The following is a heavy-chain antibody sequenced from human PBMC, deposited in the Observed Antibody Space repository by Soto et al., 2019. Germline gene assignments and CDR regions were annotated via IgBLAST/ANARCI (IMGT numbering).Heavy chain of an antibody. D-gene: IGHD6-6*01. CDR2: ISGSGGST. Sequence: PGGSLRLSCAASGFTFSSYAMSWVRQAPGKGLEWVSAISGSGGSTYSADSVKGRFTISRDNSKNTLYPQMISLGAEDTAVYYCVKDPRIAARPDYYYGMDVWGHGTTVTVSS. J-gene: IGHJ6*02. CDR1: GFTFSSYA. V-gene: IGHV3-23*01. CDR3: VKDPRIAARPDYYYGMDV.